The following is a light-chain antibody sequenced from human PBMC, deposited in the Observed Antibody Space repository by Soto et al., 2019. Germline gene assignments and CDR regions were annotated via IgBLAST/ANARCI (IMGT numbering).Light chain of an antibody. J-gene: IGKJ1*01. CDR1: QSVSSSY. CDR3: PQYGSSRT. CDR2: GAS. Sequence: TVLRESPCTLSLSTGERATLSCRASQSVSSSYLAWYQQKPGQPPRLLIYGASSRATGIPDRFSGSGSGTDFTLTISRLEPEDFAVYYCPQYGSSRTFGQGTKV. V-gene: IGKV3-20*01.